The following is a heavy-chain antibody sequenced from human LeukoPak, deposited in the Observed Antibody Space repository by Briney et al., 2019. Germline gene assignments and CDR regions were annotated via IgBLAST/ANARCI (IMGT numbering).Heavy chain of an antibody. D-gene: IGHD1-26*01. V-gene: IGHV1-69*13. CDR1: GGTFTSYA. J-gene: IGHJ5*02. CDR3: ARKLRLGGNWFDP. CDR2: IIPISGTT. Sequence: SVKVSCKTSGGTFTSYAITWVRQAPGQGLEWMGKIIPISGTTYYAQKFQGRVTFTADESTSTAYMELSSLRSEDTALYYCARKLRLGGNWFDPWGQGTLVTVSS.